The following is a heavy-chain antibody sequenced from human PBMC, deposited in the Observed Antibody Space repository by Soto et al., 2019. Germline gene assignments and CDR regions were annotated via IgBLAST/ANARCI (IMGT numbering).Heavy chain of an antibody. CDR2: ISAYNGNT. CDR3: ARVNWGYCSSTSCYTGMDV. CDR1: GYTFTSYG. D-gene: IGHD2-2*02. V-gene: IGHV1-18*01. J-gene: IGHJ6*02. Sequence: QVQLVQSGAEVKKPGASVKVSCKASGYTFTSYGISWVRQAPGQGLEWMGWISAYNGNTNYAQKLQGRVTMTTDTSTSTAYIELRSLRSDDTAVYYCARVNWGYCSSTSCYTGMDVWGQGTTVTVSS.